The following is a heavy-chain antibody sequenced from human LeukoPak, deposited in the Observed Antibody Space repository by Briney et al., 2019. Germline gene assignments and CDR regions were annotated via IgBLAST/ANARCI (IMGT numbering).Heavy chain of an antibody. CDR1: GFTFSGSA. V-gene: IGHV3-73*01. D-gene: IGHD3-22*01. Sequence: GGSLRLSCAASGFTFSGSAMHWVRQASGKGLEWVGRIRSKANSYATAYAASVKGRFTISRDDSKNTAYLQMNSLKTEDTAVYYCTTTYYYDSSGYFPGWGQGTLVTVSS. J-gene: IGHJ4*02. CDR3: TTTYYYDSSGYFPG. CDR2: IRSKANSYAT.